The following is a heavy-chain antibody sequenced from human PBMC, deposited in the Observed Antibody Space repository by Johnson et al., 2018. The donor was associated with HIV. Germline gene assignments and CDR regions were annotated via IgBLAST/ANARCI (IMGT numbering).Heavy chain of an antibody. CDR3: ARGSRYTYDNDDVHLLHAFDI. V-gene: IGHV3-30*04. D-gene: IGHD3-16*01. J-gene: IGHJ3*02. Sequence: HVQLVESGGGVVQPGRSLRLSCAASGFSFSSYAMHWVRQAPGKGLEWVAVVSYDGSERYYADSVKGRFTISRDSSKNTLYLQMNSLRAEDTAVYYCARGSRYTYDNDDVHLLHAFDIWGQGTMVTVSS. CDR2: VSYDGSER. CDR1: GFSFSSYA.